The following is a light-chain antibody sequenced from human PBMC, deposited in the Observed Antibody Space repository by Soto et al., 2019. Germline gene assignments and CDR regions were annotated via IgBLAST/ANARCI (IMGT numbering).Light chain of an antibody. CDR1: QSISTW. CDR2: DAS. J-gene: IGKJ1*01. CDR3: QQHNSYST. V-gene: IGKV1-5*01. Sequence: DIQMTQSPSTLSASVGDRVTITCRASQSISTWLAWYQQKPGKAPKLLIYDASSLHSGVPSRFSGSGSGTEFTLTISSLQSDDFETYYCQQHNSYSTFGPGTKVEIK.